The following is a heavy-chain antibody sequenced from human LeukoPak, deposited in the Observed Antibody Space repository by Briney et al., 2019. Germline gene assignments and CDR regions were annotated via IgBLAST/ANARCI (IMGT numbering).Heavy chain of an antibody. CDR2: IYYIGST. D-gene: IGHD3-22*01. V-gene: IGHV4-59*01. CDR1: GGSLSSYY. Sequence: PSETLSLTCTVSGGSLSSYYWSWIRQPPGKGLEWIGYIYYIGSTNYNPSLTSRVTISVATSRNQFSLKLSSVTAADTAVYYCARDPAVDSSGYHTGYYYGMDVWGQGNTVTVSS. CDR3: ARDPAVDSSGYHTGYYYGMDV. J-gene: IGHJ6*02.